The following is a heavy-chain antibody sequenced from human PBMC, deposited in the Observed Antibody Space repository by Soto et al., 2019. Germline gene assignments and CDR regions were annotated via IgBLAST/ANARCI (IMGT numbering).Heavy chain of an antibody. J-gene: IGHJ3*02. CDR1: GFTFSRYG. Sequence: GGSLRLSCAASGFTFSRYGMHWVLQAPCKGLEWVAVIWYDGSNKYYADSVKGRFTISRDNSKNTLYLQMNSLRAEDTAVYYCARDRLSVVVPAAPNAIDIWAQGTMVPGS. V-gene: IGHV3-33*01. CDR3: ARDRLSVVVPAAPNAIDI. D-gene: IGHD2-2*01. CDR2: IWYDGSNK.